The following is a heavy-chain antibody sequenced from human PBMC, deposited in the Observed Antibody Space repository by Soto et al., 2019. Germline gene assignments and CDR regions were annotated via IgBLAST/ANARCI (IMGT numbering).Heavy chain of an antibody. CDR2: ISYDGSNK. V-gene: IGHV3-30*18. J-gene: IGHJ4*02. D-gene: IGHD3-22*01. Sequence: QVQLVESGGGVVQPGRSLRLSCAASGFTFSSYGMHWVRQAPGKGLEWVAVISYDGSNKYYADSVKGRFTISRDNSNKPLYLQMNSLRAEDTAVYYCAKGADSSGYYNFDYWGQGTLVTVSS. CDR3: AKGADSSGYYNFDY. CDR1: GFTFSSYG.